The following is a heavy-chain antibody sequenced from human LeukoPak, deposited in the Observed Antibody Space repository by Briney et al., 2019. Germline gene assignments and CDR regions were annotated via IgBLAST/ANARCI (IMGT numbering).Heavy chain of an antibody. D-gene: IGHD2-15*01. V-gene: IGHV3-23*01. J-gene: IGHJ6*02. CDR2: ISGSGGST. CDR1: GFTFSSYG. Sequence: GASLRLSCAASGFTFSSYGMSWVRQAPGKGLEWVSAISGSGGSTYYADSVKGRFTISRDNSKNTLYLQMNSLRAEDTAVYYCAKMVGGYCSGGSCYYYGMDVWGQGTTVTVSS. CDR3: AKMVGGYCSGGSCYYYGMDV.